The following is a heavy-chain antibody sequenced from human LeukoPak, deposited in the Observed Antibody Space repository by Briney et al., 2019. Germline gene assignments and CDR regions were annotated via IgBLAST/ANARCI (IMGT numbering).Heavy chain of an antibody. Sequence: PTETLSLTCTVSGVSISSGGYYWSWIRQHPGKGLEWIGYIYYSGSTYYNPSLKSRVTISVDTSKNQFSLKLSSVTAADTAVYYCASYSRDLSSGWYFDYWGQGTLVTVSS. J-gene: IGHJ4*02. V-gene: IGHV4-31*03. CDR2: IYYSGST. D-gene: IGHD6-19*01. CDR3: ASYSRDLSSGWYFDY. CDR1: GVSISSGGYY.